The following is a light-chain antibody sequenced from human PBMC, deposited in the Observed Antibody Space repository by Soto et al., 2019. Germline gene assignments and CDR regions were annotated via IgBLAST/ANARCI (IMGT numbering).Light chain of an antibody. CDR2: DAS. Sequence: EIVMTQSPSTLSVSPGERATLSCRASQSVTRNLAWYQQKPGKAPRLLIYDASTRESGIPARFSGSGSGTEFTLTISSLEPEDFAVYYCQQYNNWPRTFGQGTKVDIK. CDR1: QSVTRN. V-gene: IGKV3D-15*01. J-gene: IGKJ1*01. CDR3: QQYNNWPRT.